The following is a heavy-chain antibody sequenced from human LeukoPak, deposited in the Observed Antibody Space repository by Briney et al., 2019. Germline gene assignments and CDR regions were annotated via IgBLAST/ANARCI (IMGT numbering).Heavy chain of an antibody. CDR1: GGSISSSSYY. J-gene: IGHJ4*02. D-gene: IGHD5-24*01. Sequence: SETLSLTCTVSGGSISSSSYYWGWIRQPPGKGLEWIGSIYYSGSTYYNPSLKSRVTISVDTSKNQFSLKLSSVTAADTAVYYCARVVKWLPSNWGQGPLVTVSS. CDR2: IYYSGST. V-gene: IGHV4-39*07. CDR3: ARVVKWLPSN.